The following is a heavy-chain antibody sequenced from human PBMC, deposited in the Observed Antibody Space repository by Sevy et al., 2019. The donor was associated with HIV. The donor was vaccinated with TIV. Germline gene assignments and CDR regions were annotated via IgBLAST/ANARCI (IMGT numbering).Heavy chain of an antibody. CDR2: INSDDTSI. J-gene: IGHJ4*02. CDR1: GFPFSSHW. CDR3: ARGSGVAFDY. V-gene: IGHV3-74*01. Sequence: GGSLRLSCEASGFPFSSHWMHWVRQGPGQGLVWVSGINSDDTSIPYADSVKGRFTISRDNVKNTLYLQMSSLRAEDTALYYCARGSGVAFDYWGQGTLVIVSS. D-gene: IGHD3-10*01.